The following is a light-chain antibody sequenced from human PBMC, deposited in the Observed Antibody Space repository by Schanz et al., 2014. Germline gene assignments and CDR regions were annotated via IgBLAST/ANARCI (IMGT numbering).Light chain of an antibody. CDR1: NTDVGSTYL. J-gene: IGLJ3*02. CDR2: EAT. Sequence: QSALTQPASVSGSPGQSITISCTGTNTDVGSTYLVSWYQQHPGEAPKLIIYEATKWPSGISNRFSGSKSGNTASLTISGLQAEDEADYYCCSYAGSSWVFGGGTQLTV. CDR3: CSYAGSSWV. V-gene: IGLV2-23*01.